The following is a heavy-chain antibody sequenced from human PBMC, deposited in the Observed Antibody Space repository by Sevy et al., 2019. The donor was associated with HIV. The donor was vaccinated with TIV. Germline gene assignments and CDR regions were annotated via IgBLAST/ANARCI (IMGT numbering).Heavy chain of an antibody. CDR3: ARRGTTVVTPEVGNYFDY. CDR2: IYYSGST. Sequence: SETLSLTCTVSGGSISSSSYYWGWIRQPPGKGLEWIGSIYYSGSTYYHPSLKSRVTISVDTSKNQFSLKLSSVTAADTAVYYCARRGTTVVTPEVGNYFDYWGQGTLVTVSS. D-gene: IGHD4-17*01. CDR1: GGSISSSSYY. J-gene: IGHJ4*02. V-gene: IGHV4-39*01.